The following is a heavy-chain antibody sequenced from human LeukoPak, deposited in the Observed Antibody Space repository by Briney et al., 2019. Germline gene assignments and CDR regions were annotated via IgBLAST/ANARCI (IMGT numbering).Heavy chain of an antibody. J-gene: IGHJ6*03. CDR1: GGSFSGYY. Sequence: SETQSLTCAVYGGSFSGYYWSWIRQPPGKGLKWIGEINHSGSTNYNPSLKSRVTISVDTSKNQFSLKLSSVTAADTAVYYCARDTYQLLISEVRQYYYYYYMDVWGKGTTVTVSS. V-gene: IGHV4-34*01. CDR2: INHSGST. D-gene: IGHD2-2*01. CDR3: ARDTYQLLISEVRQYYYYYYMDV.